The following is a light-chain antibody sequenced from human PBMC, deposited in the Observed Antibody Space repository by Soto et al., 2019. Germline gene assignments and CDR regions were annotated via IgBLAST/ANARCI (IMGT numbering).Light chain of an antibody. Sequence: EVVMTQSPATLSVSPGEGATLSCRASQSVSSYLAWYQQKPGQAPRLLIYGASTRATGIPARFSGSGSGTEFTLTISSLQSEDSVVYYCQQYNNWPLTFGQGTRWIS. J-gene: IGKJ1*01. CDR1: QSVSSY. V-gene: IGKV3-15*01. CDR3: QQYNNWPLT. CDR2: GAS.